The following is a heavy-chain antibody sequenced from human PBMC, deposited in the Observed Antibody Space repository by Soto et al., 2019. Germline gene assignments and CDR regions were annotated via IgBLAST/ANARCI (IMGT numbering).Heavy chain of an antibody. J-gene: IGHJ6*02. Sequence: QVQLVESGGGVVQPGRSLRLSCAASGFTFSTYGMHWVRQAPGKGLEWVAVISYDGSNKYYADSVKGRFTISRDNSKNTVYLQMNSMRAEDTAVYYCAKTAVAGSIYYYALDVWGQGTTVTVSS. V-gene: IGHV3-30*18. D-gene: IGHD6-19*01. CDR3: AKTAVAGSIYYYALDV. CDR2: ISYDGSNK. CDR1: GFTFSTYG.